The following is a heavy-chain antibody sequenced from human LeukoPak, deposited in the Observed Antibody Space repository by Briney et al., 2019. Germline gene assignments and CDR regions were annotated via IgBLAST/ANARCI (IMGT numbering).Heavy chain of an antibody. D-gene: IGHD2-15*01. J-gene: IGHJ6*02. Sequence: PGGSLRLSCAASGFTFSSYVMSWVRQAPGKGLEWVSGISGSGGSTYYADSVKGRFTISRDNSKNTLYLQMNSLRAEDPAVYSCAKVVVPDGMDVWGQGTTVTVSS. CDR1: GFTFSSYV. CDR2: ISGSGGST. V-gene: IGHV3-23*01. CDR3: AKVVVPDGMDV.